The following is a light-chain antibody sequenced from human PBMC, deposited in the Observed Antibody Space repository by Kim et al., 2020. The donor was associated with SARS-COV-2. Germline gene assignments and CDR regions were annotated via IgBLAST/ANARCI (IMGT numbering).Light chain of an antibody. V-gene: IGLV5-39*01. Sequence: FTCTLSSDINVNTYNIYWYQQKPGSLPHYLLRFKSASNNQQGSGVPSRFSGSKDASTNAGLLLISGLQSEDEADYYCAIWYSNTWVFGGGTQLTVL. J-gene: IGLJ3*02. CDR3: AIWYSNTWV. CDR1: SDINVNTYN. CDR2: FKSASNN.